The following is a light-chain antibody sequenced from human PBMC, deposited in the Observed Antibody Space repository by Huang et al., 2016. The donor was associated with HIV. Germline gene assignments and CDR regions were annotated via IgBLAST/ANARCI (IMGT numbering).Light chain of an antibody. V-gene: IGKV1-33*01. Sequence: DIQMTQSPSSLSTFIGDKVTITCQASQDIGNYLNWYQQRPGKAPKLLIYDVSSLETGVTSRFSGGGSGTTFTFTITNLRPEDVATYYCQQYDGLPYTFGQGTLIEI. J-gene: IGKJ2*01. CDR2: DVS. CDR1: QDIGNY. CDR3: QQYDGLPYT.